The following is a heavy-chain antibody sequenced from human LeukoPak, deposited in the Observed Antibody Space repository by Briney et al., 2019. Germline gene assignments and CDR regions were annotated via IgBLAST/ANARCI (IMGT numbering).Heavy chain of an antibody. V-gene: IGHV3-7*03. CDR2: INQDESEK. Sequence: GGSLRLSCAVSANSFRSYWMSWVRQAPGKGLECVANINQDESEKDYVDSVKGRFSISRDNAKNLLYLQMNSLRAEDTAVYYCARGYGYFDYWGQGALVTVSS. J-gene: IGHJ4*02. CDR1: ANSFRSYW. D-gene: IGHD1-14*01. CDR3: ARGYGYFDY.